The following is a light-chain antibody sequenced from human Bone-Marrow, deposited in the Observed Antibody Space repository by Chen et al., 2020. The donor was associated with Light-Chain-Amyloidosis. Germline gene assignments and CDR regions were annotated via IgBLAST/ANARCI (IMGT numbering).Light chain of an antibody. CDR1: NSNLGGNN. CDR3: SSYTSSSTHV. CDR2: RNN. Sequence: HSALTQSHSASGTPGQRVTISGSGDNSNLGGNNLYRYQQLQGTAPKLLIYRNNLRPSGVPDRFSGSKSGNTASLTISGLQAEDEADYYCSSYTSSSTHVFGTGTKVTVL. J-gene: IGLJ1*01. V-gene: IGLV1-44*01.